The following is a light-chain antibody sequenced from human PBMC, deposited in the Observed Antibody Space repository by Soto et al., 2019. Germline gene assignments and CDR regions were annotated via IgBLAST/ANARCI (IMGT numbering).Light chain of an antibody. CDR1: QSISTW. V-gene: IGKV1-5*01. J-gene: IGKJ1*01. CDR3: QQYKDFWT. CDR2: DAS. Sequence: DIQMTQSPSTLSASVGDRVTITCRASQSISTWLAWYQQRPGKAPKLLIYDASSLESGVPSRFSGSGSGTEFALPISSLQTDDFATYYCQQYKDFWTFGPGTKVQIK.